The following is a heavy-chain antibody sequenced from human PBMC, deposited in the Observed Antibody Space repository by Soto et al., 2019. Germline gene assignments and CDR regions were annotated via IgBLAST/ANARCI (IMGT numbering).Heavy chain of an antibody. CDR1: GFSFRSYY. D-gene: IGHD3-10*01. Sequence: PGGSLRLSCAASGFSFRSYYRNWVRQAPGRGLEWVSSISPSSSFLSYADSVKGRFTISRDNAKSSVNLQMNSLRAEDTAVYYCARVGTDYGSGSPYYSDYWGQGTMVTVYS. CDR3: ARVGTDYGSGSPYYSDY. J-gene: IGHJ4*02. V-gene: IGHV3-21*06. CDR2: ISPSSSFL.